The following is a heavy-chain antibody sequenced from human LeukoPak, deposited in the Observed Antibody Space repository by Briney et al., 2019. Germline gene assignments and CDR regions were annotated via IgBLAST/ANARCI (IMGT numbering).Heavy chain of an antibody. Sequence: GGSLRLSCAASGFTFSNYAMGWVRQAPGKGLEWVSTIRGSGGSTYYADSVKGRFTIPRDNSKNTLYLQMNSMRADDTAVYYCARDRGCYGSGSSEYYFDYWGQGTLVTVSS. V-gene: IGHV3-23*01. CDR2: IRGSGGST. D-gene: IGHD3-10*01. CDR1: GFTFSNYA. J-gene: IGHJ4*02. CDR3: ARDRGCYGSGSSEYYFDY.